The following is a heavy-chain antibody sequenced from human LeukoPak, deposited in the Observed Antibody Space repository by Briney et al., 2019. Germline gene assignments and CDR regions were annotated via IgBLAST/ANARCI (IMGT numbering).Heavy chain of an antibody. CDR2: INPNSGGT. Sequence: EASVKVSCKASGYTFTGYMHWVRQAPGQGLEWMGWINPNSGGTNYAQKFQGRVTMTRDTSISTAYMELSRLRSDDTAVYYCVVPAAIRSDAFGIWGQGTMVTVSS. J-gene: IGHJ3*02. CDR1: GYTFTGY. D-gene: IGHD2-2*02. CDR3: VVPAAIRSDAFGI. V-gene: IGHV1-2*02.